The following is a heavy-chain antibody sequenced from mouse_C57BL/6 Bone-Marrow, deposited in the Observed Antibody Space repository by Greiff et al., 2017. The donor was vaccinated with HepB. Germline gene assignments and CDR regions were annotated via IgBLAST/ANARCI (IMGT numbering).Heavy chain of an antibody. J-gene: IGHJ3*01. Sequence: QVQLQQSGAVLAKPGASVKLSCKTSGYTFTSYWMHWVKQRPGQGLEWIGVIYPGSGSTNYNQKFKGKATLTAVTSSSTAYMELSSLTSEDSAVYYCARGGGSCLFAYWGQGTLVTVSA. CDR1: GYTFTSYW. D-gene: IGHD1-1*02. CDR3: ARGGGSCLFAY. V-gene: IGHV1-64*01. CDR2: IYPGSGST.